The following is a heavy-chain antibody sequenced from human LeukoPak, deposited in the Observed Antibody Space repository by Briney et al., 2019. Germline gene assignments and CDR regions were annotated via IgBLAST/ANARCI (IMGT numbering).Heavy chain of an antibody. CDR3: ARDRAGDYGDYANWFDP. J-gene: IGHJ5*02. Sequence: PGGSLRLSCAASGFTFSSYAMHWVRQAPGKGLEWVAVISYDGSNKYYADSVKGRFTISRDNSKNTLYLQMNSLRAEDTAVYYCARDRAGDYGDYANWFDPWGQGTLVTVSS. CDR2: ISYDGSNK. D-gene: IGHD4-17*01. CDR1: GFTFSSYA. V-gene: IGHV3-30*04.